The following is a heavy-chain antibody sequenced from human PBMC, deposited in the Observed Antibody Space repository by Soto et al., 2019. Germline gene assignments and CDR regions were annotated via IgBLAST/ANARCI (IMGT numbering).Heavy chain of an antibody. CDR2: IKQDGSEK. V-gene: IGHV3-7*01. CDR3: AREEHGDLDY. Sequence: LRLSCAACGFTFSSYWMSWVRQAPGKGLEWVANIKQDGSEKYYVDSVKGRFTISRDNAKNSLYLQMNSLRAEDTAVYYCAREEHGDLDYWGQGTLVTVSS. D-gene: IGHD7-27*01. CDR1: GFTFSSYW. J-gene: IGHJ4*02.